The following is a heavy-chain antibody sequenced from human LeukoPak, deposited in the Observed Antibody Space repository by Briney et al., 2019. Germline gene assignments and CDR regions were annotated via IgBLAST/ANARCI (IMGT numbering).Heavy chain of an antibody. CDR2: IYYSGST. D-gene: IGHD2-2*01. V-gene: IGHV4-30-4*02. Sequence: SETLSLTCTVSGGSISSGDYYWSWIRQPPGKGLEWIGYIYYSGSTYYNPSLKSRVTISVDTSKNQFSLKLSSVTAADTAVYYCARYLAMPGYFDYWGQGTLVTVSS. CDR1: GGSISSGDYY. CDR3: ARYLAMPGYFDY. J-gene: IGHJ4*02.